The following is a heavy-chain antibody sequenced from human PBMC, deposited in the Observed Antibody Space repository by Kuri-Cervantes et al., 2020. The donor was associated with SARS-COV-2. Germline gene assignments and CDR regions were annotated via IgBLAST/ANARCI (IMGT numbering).Heavy chain of an antibody. Sequence: SETLSLTCAVSGYSISSGYYWGWIRQPPGKGLEWIGSIYHSGSTYYNPSLKSRVTISVDTSKNQFSLKLSSVTAADTAVYYCARQGFSKGGYFDHWGQGTLVTSPQ. CDR3: ARQGFSKGGYFDH. CDR2: IYHSGST. D-gene: IGHD3-3*01. V-gene: IGHV4-38-2*01. J-gene: IGHJ4*02. CDR1: GYSISSGYY.